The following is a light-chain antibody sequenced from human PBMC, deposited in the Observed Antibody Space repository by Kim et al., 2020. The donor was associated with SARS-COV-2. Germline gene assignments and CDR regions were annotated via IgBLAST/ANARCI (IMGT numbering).Light chain of an antibody. J-gene: IGKJ5*01. CDR1: QGISNY. CDR2: GAS. Sequence: ASVGDRVTITCRASQGISNYLAWYQQKPGKVPKLLIYGASTLQSGVPSRFSGSGSGTDFTLTISSLQPEDVASYYCQKYYSAPITFGQGTRLEIK. CDR3: QKYYSAPIT. V-gene: IGKV1-27*01.